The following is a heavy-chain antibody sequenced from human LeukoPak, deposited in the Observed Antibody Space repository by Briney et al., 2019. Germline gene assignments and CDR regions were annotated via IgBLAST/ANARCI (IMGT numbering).Heavy chain of an antibody. CDR3: AKDPSDYYDSSGPNK. J-gene: IGHJ4*02. CDR1: GFTFSSYA. V-gene: IGHV3-23*01. D-gene: IGHD3-22*01. Sequence: GGSLRLSCAASGFTFSSYAMSWVRQAPGKGLEWVSAISGSGGSTYCADSVKGRFTISRDNSKNTLYLQMNSLRAEDTAVYYCAKDPSDYYDSSGPNKWGQGTLVTVSS. CDR2: ISGSGGST.